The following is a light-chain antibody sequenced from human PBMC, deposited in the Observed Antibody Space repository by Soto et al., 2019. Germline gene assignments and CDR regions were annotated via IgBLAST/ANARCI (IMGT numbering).Light chain of an antibody. CDR2: DAS. Sequence: EIVLTQSPATLSLSPGEGATLSCRASQSVGSLLAWYQQKPGQAPRLVIYDASNRATGIPARFSGSGSGTDFTLNICRLEPEDFAVYYCQQRSNWPITFGQGTRLEIK. V-gene: IGKV3-11*01. J-gene: IGKJ5*01. CDR1: QSVGSL. CDR3: QQRSNWPIT.